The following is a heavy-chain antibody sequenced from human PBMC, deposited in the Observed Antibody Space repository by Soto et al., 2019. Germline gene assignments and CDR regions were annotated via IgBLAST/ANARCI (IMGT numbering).Heavy chain of an antibody. V-gene: IGHV4-31*03. J-gene: IGHJ5*02. CDR3: ARSVFP. CDR1: GGSISSGGYS. Sequence: QVQLQESGPGLVKPSQTLSLTCTVSGGSISSGGYSWNWIRQPPGKGLEGIGYINYSGSSYYHPSLKSRVTISLDTSTNQFTLKLSSVTAADTAVYYCARSVFPWGQGTLVTVSS. CDR2: INYSGSS.